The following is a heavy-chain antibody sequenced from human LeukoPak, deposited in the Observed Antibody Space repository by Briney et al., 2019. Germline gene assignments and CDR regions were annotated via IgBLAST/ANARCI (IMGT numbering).Heavy chain of an antibody. D-gene: IGHD2-15*01. V-gene: IGHV4-59*11. Sequence: SETLSPTCTASGGSINNHYWGWIRQPPGKGLECIGYISSSGSTKYNPSLESRVTISVDTSRTRLSLKMSSVTAADTAVYYCTRLTPKPWYFDLWGRGTLVTVSS. CDR2: ISSSGST. CDR3: TRLTPKPWYFDL. J-gene: IGHJ2*01. CDR1: GGSINNHY.